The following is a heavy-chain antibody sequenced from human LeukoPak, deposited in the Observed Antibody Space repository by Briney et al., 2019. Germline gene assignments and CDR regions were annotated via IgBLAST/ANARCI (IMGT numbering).Heavy chain of an antibody. CDR1: GGSISSYY. Sequence: SSETLSLTCTVSGGSISSYYWSWIRQPPGKGLEWIGYIYYSGSTNYNPSLKSRVTISVDTSKNQFSLKLSSVTAADTAVYYCARHGAAAGADDYWGQGTLVTVSS. D-gene: IGHD6-13*01. J-gene: IGHJ4*02. CDR2: IYYSGST. CDR3: ARHGAAAGADDY. V-gene: IGHV4-59*08.